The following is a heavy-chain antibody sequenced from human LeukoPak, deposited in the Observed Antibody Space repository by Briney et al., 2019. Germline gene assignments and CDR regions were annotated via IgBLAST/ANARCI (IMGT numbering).Heavy chain of an antibody. CDR2: IYYSGST. Sequence: TSETLSLTCTVSGGSISSYYWSWIRQPPGKGLEWIGYIYYSGSTNYNPSLKSRVTISVDTSKNQFSLKPSSVTAADTAVYYCARYCTNGVCYVLSGGWFDPWGQGTLVTVSS. D-gene: IGHD2-8*01. CDR3: ARYCTNGVCYVLSGGWFDP. CDR1: GGSISSYY. V-gene: IGHV4-59*01. J-gene: IGHJ5*02.